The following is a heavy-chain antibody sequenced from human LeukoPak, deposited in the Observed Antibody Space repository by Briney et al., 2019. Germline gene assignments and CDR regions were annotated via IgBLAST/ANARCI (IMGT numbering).Heavy chain of an antibody. CDR3: ARAGPITIFGVATRYFDY. V-gene: IGHV4-39*07. D-gene: IGHD3-3*01. CDR1: GGSISSSLYY. CDR2: IYYDGST. Sequence: SETLSLTCTVSGGSISSSLYYWGWIRQPPGKGLEWIGNIYYDGSTYYNPSLKSRATISIDTSKNQFSLKLTSVTAADTAVYYCARAGPITIFGVATRYFDYWGQGTLVTVSS. J-gene: IGHJ4*02.